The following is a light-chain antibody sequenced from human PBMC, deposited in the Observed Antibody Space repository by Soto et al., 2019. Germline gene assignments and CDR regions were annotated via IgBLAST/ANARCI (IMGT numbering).Light chain of an antibody. J-gene: IGKJ1*01. CDR1: QSVSSN. V-gene: IGKV3-15*01. CDR3: QQNNKWRPET. CDR2: GAS. Sequence: EIVMTQSPATLSVSPGERATLSCRASQSVSSNLAWYQQKPGQAPRLLIYGASTRATGIPARFSGSGSGTEFPLTISSLQSEDFAVYYCQQNNKWRPETFAQGTKVEI.